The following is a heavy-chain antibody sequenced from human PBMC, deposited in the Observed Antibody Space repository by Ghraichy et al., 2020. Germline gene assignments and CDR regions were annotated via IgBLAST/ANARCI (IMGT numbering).Heavy chain of an antibody. D-gene: IGHD5-18*01. V-gene: IGHV3-49*03. CDR1: GFTFSDYA. CDR3: TRDVTSDSYGYRAAGY. J-gene: IGHJ4*02. Sequence: GGSLRLSCTASGFTFSDYALSWFRQAPGKGPEWLGLIRNKAYGGTTEYAASVKGRFTVSRDDSKEFAHLIMDSLGTEDTAMYYCTRDVTSDSYGYRAAGYWGPGTLVTVSS. CDR2: IRNKAYGGTT.